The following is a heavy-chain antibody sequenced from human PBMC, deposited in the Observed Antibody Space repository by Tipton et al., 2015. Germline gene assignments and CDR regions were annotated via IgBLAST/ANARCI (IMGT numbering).Heavy chain of an antibody. CDR2: ISSSGSTI. Sequence: SLRLSCAASGFTFSSYEMNWVRQAPGKGLEWVSYISSSGSTIYYADSVKGRFTISRDNAKNSLYLQMNSLRAEDTAVYYCAREDTAIDFDYWGQATLVTVSS. CDR3: AREDTAIDFDY. CDR1: GFTFSSYE. V-gene: IGHV3-48*03. D-gene: IGHD5-18*01. J-gene: IGHJ4*02.